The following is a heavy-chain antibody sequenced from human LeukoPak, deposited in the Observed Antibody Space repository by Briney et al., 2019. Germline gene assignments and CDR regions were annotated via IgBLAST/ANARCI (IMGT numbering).Heavy chain of an antibody. Sequence: RSSETLSLTCTVSGGSISSYYWSWIRQPPGKGLEWIAYIYYTGSTNYNPSLKSRVTISVDTSKNQFSLKLSSVAAADTAVYYCTREYYYGSVKEFDYWGQGTLVTVSS. CDR3: TREYYYGSVKEFDY. CDR1: GGSISSYY. D-gene: IGHD3-10*01. J-gene: IGHJ4*02. CDR2: IYYTGST. V-gene: IGHV4-59*01.